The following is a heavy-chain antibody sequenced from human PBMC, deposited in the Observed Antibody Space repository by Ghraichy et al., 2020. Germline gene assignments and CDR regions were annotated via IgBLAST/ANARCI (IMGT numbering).Heavy chain of an antibody. CDR3: ATRAGYPNYYYYGMDV. Sequence: GGSLRLSCAASGFTFSSYAMNWVRQAPGKGLEWVSAISGSGGSTYYADSVKGRFTISRDNSKNTLYLQMNSLRAEDTAVYYCATRAGYPNYYYYGMDVWGQGTTVTVSS. CDR2: ISGSGGST. J-gene: IGHJ6*02. CDR1: GFTFSSYA. D-gene: IGHD2-15*01. V-gene: IGHV3-23*01.